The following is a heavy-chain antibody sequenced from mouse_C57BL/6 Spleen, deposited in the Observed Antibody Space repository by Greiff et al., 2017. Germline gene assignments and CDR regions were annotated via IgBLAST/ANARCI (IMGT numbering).Heavy chain of an antibody. Sequence: QVQLQQSGPELVKPGASVKISCKASGYAFSSSWMNWVKQRPGKGLEWIGRIYPGDGDTNYNGKFKGKATLTADKSSSTAYMQLRSLTSEDAAVYFCARSQELGPYFDCWGQGTTLTVSS. J-gene: IGHJ2*01. D-gene: IGHD4-1*01. V-gene: IGHV1-82*01. CDR1: GYAFSSSW. CDR3: ARSQELGPYFDC. CDR2: IYPGDGDT.